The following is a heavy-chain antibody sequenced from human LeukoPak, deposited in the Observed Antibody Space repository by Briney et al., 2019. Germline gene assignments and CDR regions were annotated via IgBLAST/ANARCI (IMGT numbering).Heavy chain of an antibody. CDR1: GFTFSSYD. J-gene: IGHJ4*02. CDR2: IGTAGDT. CDR3: ARYSGSYGMDY. V-gene: IGHV3-13*01. Sequence: PGGSLRLSCAASGFTFSSYDMHWVRQATGKGLEWVSAIGTAGDTYYPGSVKGRFTISRENAKNSLYLQMNSLRAGDTAVYYCARYSGSYGMDYWGQGTLVTVSS. D-gene: IGHD1-26*01.